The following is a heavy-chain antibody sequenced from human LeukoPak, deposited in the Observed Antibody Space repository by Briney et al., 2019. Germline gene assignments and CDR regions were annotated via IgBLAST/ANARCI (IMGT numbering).Heavy chain of an antibody. CDR1: GFTFSNYP. D-gene: IGHD3-16*02. J-gene: IGHJ3*02. CDR2: ISYDGSNK. Sequence: PGRSLRLSSAASGFTFSNYPFHWVRQAPGRGLEWMALISYDGSNKYIADSVKGRFTISRDNSKNTLYLQMNSLRAEDTAVFYCARGSNGSWRRGELALIGAFDIWGQGTMVTVSS. CDR3: ARGSNGSWRRGELALIGAFDI. V-gene: IGHV3-30*04.